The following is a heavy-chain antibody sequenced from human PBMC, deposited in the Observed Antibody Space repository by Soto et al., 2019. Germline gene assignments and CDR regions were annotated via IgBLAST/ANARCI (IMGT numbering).Heavy chain of an antibody. CDR3: ARVATYYYGSGSYYNVDYYYYMDV. J-gene: IGHJ6*03. Sequence: SETLSLTCTVSGGSISSSSYYWGWIRQPPGKGLEWIGSIYYSGSTYYNPSLKSRVTISVDTSKNQFSLKLSSVTAADTAVYYCARVATYYYGSGSYYNVDYYYYMDVWGKGTTVTVSS. V-gene: IGHV4-39*01. CDR2: IYYSGST. D-gene: IGHD3-10*01. CDR1: GGSISSSSYY.